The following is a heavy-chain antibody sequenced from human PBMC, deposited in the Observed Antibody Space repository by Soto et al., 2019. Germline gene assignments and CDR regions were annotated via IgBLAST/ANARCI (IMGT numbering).Heavy chain of an antibody. D-gene: IGHD1-26*01. J-gene: IGHJ4*02. CDR2: ITGSGNTI. CDR3: ARGGSYFDY. Sequence: LRLSCAASGFTFSSYEMNWVRQAPGKGLEWVSYITGSGNTIYYADSVKGRFTISRDNAKNSMYLQMNSLRAEDTAVYYCARGGSYFDYWGQGTLVTVSS. V-gene: IGHV3-48*03. CDR1: GFTFSSYE.